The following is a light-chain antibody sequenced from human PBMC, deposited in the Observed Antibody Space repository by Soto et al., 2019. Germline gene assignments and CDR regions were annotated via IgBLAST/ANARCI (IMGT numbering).Light chain of an antibody. CDR1: MRDVGAYNL. CDR3: SSYPSKCSLI. CDR2: EVR. V-gene: IGLV2-14*01. Sequence: QSALTQPASVSGSPGQSITISCAGTMRDVGAYNLVSWYQQHPGRAPQLIIYEVRNRPSGISFRFSGSKSGNTASLTISGLQAEDEADYYCSSYPSKCSLIFGGGTQLTVL. J-gene: IGLJ2*01.